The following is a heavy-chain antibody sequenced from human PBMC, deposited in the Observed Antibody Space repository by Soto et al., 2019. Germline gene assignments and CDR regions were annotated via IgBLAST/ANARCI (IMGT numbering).Heavy chain of an antibody. J-gene: IGHJ6*02. CDR3: ARVNIGACSSTSCYPIPYYYYGMDV. V-gene: IGHV1-18*01. D-gene: IGHD2-2*01. Sequence: ASVKVSCKASGYTFTSYGISWVRQAPGQGLEWMGWISAYNGNTNYAQKLQGRVTMTTDTSTSTAYMELRSLRSDDTAVYYCARVNIGACSSTSCYPIPYYYYGMDVWGQGTTVTVSS. CDR2: ISAYNGNT. CDR1: GYTFTSYG.